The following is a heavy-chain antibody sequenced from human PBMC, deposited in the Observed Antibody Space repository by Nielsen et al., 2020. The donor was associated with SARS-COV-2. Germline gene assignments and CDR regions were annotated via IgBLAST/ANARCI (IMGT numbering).Heavy chain of an antibody. D-gene: IGHD2-2*02. V-gene: IGHV7-4-1*02. CDR3: ARDGEELLYSKDY. CDR2: INTNTGNP. Sequence: ASVKVSCKASGYTFTSYGISWVRQAPGQGLEWMGWINTNTGNPTYAQGFTGRFVFSLDTSVSTAYLQISSLKAEDTAVYYCARDGEELLYSKDYWGQGTLVTVSS. CDR1: GYTFTSYG. J-gene: IGHJ4*02.